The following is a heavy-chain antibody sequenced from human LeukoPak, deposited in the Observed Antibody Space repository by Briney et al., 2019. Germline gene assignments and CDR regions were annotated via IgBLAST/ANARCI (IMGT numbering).Heavy chain of an antibody. V-gene: IGHV4-59*12. CDR2: IYHSGST. Sequence: SETLSLTCTVSGGSISNYYWSWIRQPPGKGLEWIGYIYHSGSTYYNPSLKSRVTISVDRSKNQFSLKLSSVTAADTAVYYCAREYDSSGYYDYWGQRTLVTVSS. CDR1: GGSISNYY. D-gene: IGHD3-22*01. J-gene: IGHJ4*02. CDR3: AREYDSSGYYDY.